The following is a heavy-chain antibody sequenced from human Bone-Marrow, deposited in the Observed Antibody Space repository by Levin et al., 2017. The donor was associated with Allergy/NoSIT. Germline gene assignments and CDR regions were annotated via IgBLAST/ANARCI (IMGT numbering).Heavy chain of an antibody. D-gene: IGHD2-15*01. J-gene: IGHJ3*02. V-gene: IGHV1-69*06. CDR2: ILPIFGTV. CDR3: ARERSGGSLFDI. CDR1: GGTFNTYF. Sequence: AASVKVSCKASGGTFNTYFMTWVRQVPGQGLEWMGGILPIFGTVKIAQKFQGRVTLTADKSTDTAYMEVSSLRSDDTAVYYCARERSGGSLFDIWGQGAMVTVSS.